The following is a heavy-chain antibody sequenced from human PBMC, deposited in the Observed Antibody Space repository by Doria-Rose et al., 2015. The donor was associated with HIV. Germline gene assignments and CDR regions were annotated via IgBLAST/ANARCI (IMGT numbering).Heavy chain of an antibody. V-gene: IGHV4-39*01. CDR3: AKQAVNWFDP. D-gene: IGHD6-25*01. Sequence: QVQLQESGPGLVKPSETLSLTCTVSGGSVASGTPYWDWIRPTPGKGLEWIGTIYYSGTTYYIPSLRGRVTISLHTSKNQYSLKLIPVTAADTGVYYCAKQAVNWFDPWGQGTLVTVSS. J-gene: IGHJ5*02. CDR1: GGSVASGTPY. CDR2: IYYSGTT.